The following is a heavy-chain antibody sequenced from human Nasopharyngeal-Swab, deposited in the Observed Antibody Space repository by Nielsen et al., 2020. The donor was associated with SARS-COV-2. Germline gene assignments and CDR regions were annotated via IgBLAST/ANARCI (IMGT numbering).Heavy chain of an antibody. D-gene: IGHD2-2*01. CDR1: GGSISSYY. Sequence: SETLSLTCTVSGGSISSYYWSWIRQPAGKGLEWIGRIYTSGSTNYNPSLKSRVTMSVDTSKNQFSLKLSSVTAADTAMYYCARIRCSSTSCYSRTGNYYYYGMDVWGQGTTVTVSS. J-gene: IGHJ6*02. V-gene: IGHV4-4*07. CDR2: IYTSGST. CDR3: ARIRCSSTSCYSRTGNYYYYGMDV.